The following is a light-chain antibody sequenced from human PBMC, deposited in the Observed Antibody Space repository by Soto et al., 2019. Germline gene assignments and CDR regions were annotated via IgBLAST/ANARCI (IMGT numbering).Light chain of an antibody. V-gene: IGKV3-11*01. Sequence: EIVLTQSPATLSLSPGERATLSCRASQSVSSYLAWYQQKPGQAPRLLIYDASNRATGIPARFSGSGSGTDFTLTISNLEPEDFAVYYCQQRSNWPPWTFRQGTKVEIK. CDR2: DAS. CDR1: QSVSSY. J-gene: IGKJ1*01. CDR3: QQRSNWPPWT.